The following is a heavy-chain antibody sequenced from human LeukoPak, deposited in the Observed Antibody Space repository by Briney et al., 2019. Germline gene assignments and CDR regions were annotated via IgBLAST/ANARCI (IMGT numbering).Heavy chain of an antibody. D-gene: IGHD1-26*01. J-gene: IGHJ6*02. V-gene: IGHV1-3*01. CDR1: GYTFTSYS. Sequence: ASVKVSCKASGYTFTSYSMHWVRQAPGQRLEWMGWINAGNGNTKFSQKFQGRVTITRDTSASIAYMELSSLRSEDTAVYYCARFLGGSYGMDVWGQGTTVTVSS. CDR3: ARFLGGSYGMDV. CDR2: INAGNGNT.